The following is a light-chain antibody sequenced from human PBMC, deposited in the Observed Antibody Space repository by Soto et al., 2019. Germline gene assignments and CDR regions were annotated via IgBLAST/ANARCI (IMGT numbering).Light chain of an antibody. CDR3: QQYNSYPVT. Sequence: DIQMTQSPSTLSASVGDRVTITCRASQSINSRLAWYQQKPGKAPKVVIYKASSLKSRVPSRFSGSESGTEFTLTISSLQPDDFATYYCQQYNSYPVTFGQGTKVEIK. V-gene: IGKV1-5*03. CDR2: KAS. J-gene: IGKJ1*01. CDR1: QSINSR.